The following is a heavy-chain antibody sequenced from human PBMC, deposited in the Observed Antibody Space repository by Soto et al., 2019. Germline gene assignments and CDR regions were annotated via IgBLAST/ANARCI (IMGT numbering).Heavy chain of an antibody. CDR1: GDSVSSSSVT. CDR3: VRLIGNSWLDF. D-gene: IGHD1-26*01. Sequence: QVQLQQSEPGLVKPSQTLSLTCAISGDSVSSSSVTWNWIRQSPSRGLEWLGRTYYRSKWSNDYAESVKSRIPINPDTSKNQFSLHLNSVTPEDTAVYYCVRLIGNSWLDFWGQGTLVTVSS. V-gene: IGHV6-1*01. J-gene: IGHJ5*01. CDR2: TYYRSKWSN.